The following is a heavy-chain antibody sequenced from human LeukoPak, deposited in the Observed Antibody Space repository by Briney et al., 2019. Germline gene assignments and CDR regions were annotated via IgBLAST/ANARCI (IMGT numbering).Heavy chain of an antibody. Sequence: GGSLRLSCAASGFTFSTYAMRWGRQATEKGLEWVSVISNSGGNTYYADSVKGRFTISRDNSKNTLYLQMNSLRAEDTAVYYCAKDRQLGYWGQGTLVTVSS. CDR3: AKDRQLGY. CDR2: ISNSGGNT. D-gene: IGHD6-13*01. CDR1: GFTFSTYA. V-gene: IGHV3-23*01. J-gene: IGHJ4*02.